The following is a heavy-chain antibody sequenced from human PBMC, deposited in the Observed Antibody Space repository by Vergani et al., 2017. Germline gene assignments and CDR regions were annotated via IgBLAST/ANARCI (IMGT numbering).Heavy chain of an antibody. D-gene: IGHD6-13*01. CDR2: ISAYNGNT. J-gene: IGHJ6*03. CDR1: GGTFSSYA. Sequence: QVQLVQSGAEVKKPGSSVKVSCKASGGTFSSYAISWVRQAPGQGLEWMGWISAYNGNTNYPEKFQGRLTMTTDTSKRTAYMELRGLRSDDTAVYYCARLIAARGGNYYYYYYMDVWGKGTTVTVSS. V-gene: IGHV1-18*01. CDR3: ARLIAARGGNYYYYYYMDV.